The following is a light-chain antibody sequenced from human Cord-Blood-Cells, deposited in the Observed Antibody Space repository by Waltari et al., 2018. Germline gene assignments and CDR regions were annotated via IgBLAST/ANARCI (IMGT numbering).Light chain of an antibody. V-gene: IGLV2-14*01. CDR2: DVS. CDR3: SSYTSSSTPL. J-gene: IGLJ3*02. Sequence: QSALTQPASVSGSPGQSITISCTGTSSDGGGYNYVSWYQQHPGKAPKLMIYDVSKRPSGVSNRFSGSKSGNTASLTISGLQAEDEADYYCSSYTSSSTPLFGGGTKLTVL. CDR1: SSDGGGYNY.